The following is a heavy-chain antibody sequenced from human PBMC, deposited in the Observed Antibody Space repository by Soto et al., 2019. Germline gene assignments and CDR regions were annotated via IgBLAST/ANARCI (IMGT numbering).Heavy chain of an antibody. D-gene: IGHD6-19*01. CDR3: ARWQYRSGWDDAFDI. CDR1: GVSISAYY. V-gene: IGHV4-59*08. Sequence: QVQLQESGPGLVKPSETLSLTCTVSGVSISAYYWSWIRQPPGKGLEWIGYAYYTGSTTYDPSLKSRATILVDRSNNQSSLKLSSVTAADTAVYYCARWQYRSGWDDAFDIWGQGTMVIVSP. J-gene: IGHJ3*02. CDR2: AYYTGST.